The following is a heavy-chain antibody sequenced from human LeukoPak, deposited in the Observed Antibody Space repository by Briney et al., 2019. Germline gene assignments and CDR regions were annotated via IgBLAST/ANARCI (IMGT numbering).Heavy chain of an antibody. CDR3: ARGGVAGYNWKLDY. CDR2: ISTDGSGT. V-gene: IGHV3-74*01. CDR1: GFTFSTYW. D-gene: IGHD5-24*01. J-gene: IGHJ4*02. Sequence: PGGSLRLSCAASGFTFSTYWMHWVRQAPGKGLVWVSQISTDGSGTNYADSVKGRFTISRDNAKNKVYLQMNSLRAEDTAVYYCARGGVAGYNWKLDYWGQGTLVTVSS.